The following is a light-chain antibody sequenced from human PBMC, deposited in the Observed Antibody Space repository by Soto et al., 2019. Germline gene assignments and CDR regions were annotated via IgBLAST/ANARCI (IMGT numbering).Light chain of an antibody. Sequence: QSVLTQSPSASASLGASVKLTCTLSSGHSSYAIAWHQQQPEKGPRYLMKLNSDGSHTKGDGIPDRFSGSSSGAERYLTISSLQSDDEADYYCQTWGTDIKGVFGGGTKLTVL. CDR3: QTWGTDIKGV. CDR2: LNSDGSH. CDR1: SGHSSYA. V-gene: IGLV4-69*01. J-gene: IGLJ2*01.